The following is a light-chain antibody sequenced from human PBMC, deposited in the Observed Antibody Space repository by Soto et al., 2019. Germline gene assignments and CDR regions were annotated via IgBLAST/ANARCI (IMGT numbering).Light chain of an antibody. CDR2: GAS. CDR3: SAYSTWPVRT. J-gene: IGKJ1*01. Sequence: ILVTLSPAAVSLKPEKSANLSCRASQRISTNLAWYQHKRCQVPRLLIYGASTRATGIPARFSGSGSETEFTLGITCLHSEEVAICYCSAYSTWPVRTFCDGTKV. V-gene: IGKV3D-15*01. CDR1: QRISTN.